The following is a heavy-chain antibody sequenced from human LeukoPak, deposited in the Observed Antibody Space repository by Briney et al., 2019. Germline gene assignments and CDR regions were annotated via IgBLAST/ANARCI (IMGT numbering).Heavy chain of an antibody. J-gene: IGHJ4*02. D-gene: IGHD3-22*01. V-gene: IGHV4-4*08. CDR1: GGSVSSYY. Sequence: SETQSLTCTVSGGSVSSYYWSWIRQPPGKGLEWIGYIYTSGSTNYNPSLKSRVTISVDTSKNQFPLKLSSVTAADTAVYYCATAYYYDSSGYSLDYWGQGTLVTVSS. CDR3: ATAYYYDSSGYSLDY. CDR2: IYTSGST.